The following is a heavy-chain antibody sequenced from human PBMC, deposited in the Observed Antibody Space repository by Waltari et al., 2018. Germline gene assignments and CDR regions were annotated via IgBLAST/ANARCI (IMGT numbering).Heavy chain of an antibody. CDR2: VFRNGYT. CDR3: ARVRMAARGWLDP. J-gene: IGHJ5*02. CDR1: GDSVNSDYY. D-gene: IGHD3-10*01. V-gene: IGHV4-38-2*02. Sequence: QVQLKESGPGLVKSSETLSLTCIVSGDSVNSDYYWAWIRQPPGKGLEWIGTVFRNGYTYYKPSLTGRLSMSVDSAKNQFSLRLTSVTATDTAVYYCARVRMAARGWLDPWGQGTLVTVSS.